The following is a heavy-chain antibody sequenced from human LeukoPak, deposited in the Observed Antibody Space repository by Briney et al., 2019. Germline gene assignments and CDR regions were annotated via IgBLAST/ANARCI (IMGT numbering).Heavy chain of an antibody. V-gene: IGHV4-34*01. J-gene: IGHJ6*03. CDR3: ARGTAYSSSWYTDYYYYMDV. Sequence: PSETLSLTCAVYGGSFSGYYWSWIRQPPGKGLEWIGEINHSGSTNYNPSLKSRVTISVDTSKNQFSLKLSSVTAADTAVYYCARGTAYSSSWYTDYYYYMDVWGKGTTVTISS. CDR1: GGSFSGYY. D-gene: IGHD6-13*01. CDR2: INHSGST.